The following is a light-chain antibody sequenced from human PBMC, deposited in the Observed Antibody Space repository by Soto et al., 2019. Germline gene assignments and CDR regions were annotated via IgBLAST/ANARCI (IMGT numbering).Light chain of an antibody. J-gene: IGKJ3*01. Sequence: DTQMTQSPSSLSASVGDRVTITCRASQGISNYLAWYQQKPGKVPKLLIYAASTLQSGVPSRFSGSGSGTDFTLTISSLQPEDVATYYCQTYNSAPPFTFFPGTKVD. CDR1: QGISNY. CDR2: AAS. CDR3: QTYNSAPPFT. V-gene: IGKV1-27*01.